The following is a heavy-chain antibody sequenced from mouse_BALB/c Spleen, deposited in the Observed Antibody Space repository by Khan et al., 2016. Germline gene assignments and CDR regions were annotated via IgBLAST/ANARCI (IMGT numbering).Heavy chain of an antibody. Sequence: EVELVGSGGGLVKPGGSLKLSCAASGFTFSDYYMYWVRQTPEKRLEWVATISDGGSYTYYPDSVKGRFTISRDNAKNNLYLQMSSLKSEDTAMYYCARDLNWYFDVWGAGTTVTVSS. CDR1: GFTFSDYY. V-gene: IGHV5-4*02. J-gene: IGHJ1*01. CDR2: ISDGGSYT. CDR3: ARDLNWYFDV.